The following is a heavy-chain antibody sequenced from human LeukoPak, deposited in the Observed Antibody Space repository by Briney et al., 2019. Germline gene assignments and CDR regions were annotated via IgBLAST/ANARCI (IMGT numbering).Heavy chain of an antibody. J-gene: IGHJ4*02. CDR2: ISGSGGST. V-gene: IGHV3-23*01. CDR1: GFTFSSYA. Sequence: PGGSLRLSCAASGFTFSSYAMSWVRQAPGKGLKWFSAISGSGGSTYYADSVKGRFTISRDNSKNTLYLQMNSLRAEDTAVYYCALYGYDILTGYSDYWGQGTLVTVSS. CDR3: ALYGYDILTGYSDY. D-gene: IGHD3-9*01.